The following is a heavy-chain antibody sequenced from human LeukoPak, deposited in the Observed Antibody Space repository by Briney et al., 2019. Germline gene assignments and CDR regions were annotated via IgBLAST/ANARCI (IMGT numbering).Heavy chain of an antibody. J-gene: IGHJ4*02. V-gene: IGHV4-30-4*08. D-gene: IGHD1-20*01. CDR2: VYYDGST. CDR3: VRGLTGYSYFFDY. Sequence: SSETPFLTCTVSGDSFSSANYYWTWVRQPPGKGLEWIGYVYYDGSTYYHPSLQSRLAISVDTSKNQFSLNLTSVTAADTAIYYCVRGLTGYSYFFDYWGQGALVTVSS. CDR1: GDSFSSANYY.